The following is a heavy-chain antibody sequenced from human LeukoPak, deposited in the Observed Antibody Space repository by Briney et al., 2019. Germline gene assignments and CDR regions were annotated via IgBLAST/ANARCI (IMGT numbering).Heavy chain of an antibody. D-gene: IGHD3-22*01. CDR2: INPNSGDT. Sequence: GASVKVSRKASGYTFTGYYMHWVRQAPGQGLEWMGWINPNSGDTNYPQRFQGRVTLTRDTSINTAYMELSGLRSDDTAVYYCARVHRKYDSSGSLSSDWGQGTLVTVSS. J-gene: IGHJ4*02. CDR1: GYTFTGYY. CDR3: ARVHRKYDSSGSLSSD. V-gene: IGHV1-2*02.